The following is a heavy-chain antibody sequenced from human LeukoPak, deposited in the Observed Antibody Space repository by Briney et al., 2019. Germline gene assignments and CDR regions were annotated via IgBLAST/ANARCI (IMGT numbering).Heavy chain of an antibody. CDR2: ISAYNGNT. J-gene: IGHJ6*02. CDR1: GYTFTSYG. CDR3: AAFLTVTNYYGMDV. Sequence: ASVKVSCKASGYTFTSYGISWVRQAPGQGLEWMGWISAYNGNTNYAQKLQGRVTMTTDTSTSTAYMELRSLRSDDTAVYYCAAFLTVTNYYGMDVWGQGTTVTVSS. V-gene: IGHV1-18*01. D-gene: IGHD4-17*01.